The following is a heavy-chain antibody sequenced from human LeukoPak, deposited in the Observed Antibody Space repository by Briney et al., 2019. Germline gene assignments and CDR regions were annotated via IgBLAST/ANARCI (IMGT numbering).Heavy chain of an antibody. J-gene: IGHJ4*02. V-gene: IGHV1-18*01. CDR2: IIPIFGTA. Sequence: ASVKVSCKASGYTFTSYGISWVRQAPGQGLEWMGGIIPIFGTANYAQKFQGRVSMTADTSTSTAYMELRSLRSDDTAVYYCARSGRGTYYYFDLWGQGTLVTVSS. D-gene: IGHD1-26*01. CDR1: GYTFTSYG. CDR3: ARSGRGTYYYFDL.